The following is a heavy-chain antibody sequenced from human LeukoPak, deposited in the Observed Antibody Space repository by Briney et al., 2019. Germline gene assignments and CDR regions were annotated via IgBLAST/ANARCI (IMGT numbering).Heavy chain of an antibody. J-gene: IGHJ4*02. CDR1: GLTVTNAW. V-gene: IGHV3-15*01. Sequence: GGSLRLSCSASGLTVTNAWMSWVRQAPGKGLEWIGRIKSKTDGETTNYAEPVRGRFTISRDDSKSAVYLQMNSLKIEDTAVYYCTTDLGTYYHGSQRLIPIDYWGQGTLVTVSS. CDR2: IKSKTDGETT. D-gene: IGHD3-10*01. CDR3: TTDLGTYYHGSQRLIPIDY.